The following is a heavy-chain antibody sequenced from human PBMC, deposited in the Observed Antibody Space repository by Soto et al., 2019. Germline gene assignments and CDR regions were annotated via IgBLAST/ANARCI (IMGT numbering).Heavy chain of an antibody. CDR1: GFTFSSYG. J-gene: IGHJ3*02. CDR3: AKEDFVYLYAFDI. Sequence: GGSLRLSCAASGFTFSSYGMHWVRQAPGKGLEWVAVISYDGSNKYYADSVKGRFTISRDNSKNTLYLQMNSLRAEDTAVYYCAKEDFVYLYAFDIWGQGTMVTVSS. V-gene: IGHV3-30*18. CDR2: ISYDGSNK. D-gene: IGHD3-3*01.